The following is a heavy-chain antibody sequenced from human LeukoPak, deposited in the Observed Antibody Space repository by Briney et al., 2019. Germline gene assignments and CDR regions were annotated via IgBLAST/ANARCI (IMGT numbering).Heavy chain of an antibody. Sequence: ASVKVSCKASGYTFTSYGISWVRQAPGQGLEWMGWISAYNGNTNYAQKFQGRVTITADESTSTAYMELSRLRSEDTAVYYCARGYCSSTSCLINFDYWGQGTLVTVSS. CDR2: ISAYNGNT. D-gene: IGHD2-2*01. CDR1: GYTFTSYG. J-gene: IGHJ4*02. CDR3: ARGYCSSTSCLINFDY. V-gene: IGHV1-18*01.